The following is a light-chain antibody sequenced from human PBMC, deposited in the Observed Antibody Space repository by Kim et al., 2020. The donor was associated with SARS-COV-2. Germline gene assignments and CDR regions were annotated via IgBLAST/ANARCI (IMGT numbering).Light chain of an antibody. CDR2: EDD. Sequence: NFMLTQPHSVSESPGKTVTISCTRSSGRIANHYVQWYQQRPGSSPTTVIYEDDQRPSGVPDRFSGSIDRSSNSASLTISGLKPEDEADYYCQTYDSRSQVFGGGTQLTVL. CDR3: QTYDSRSQV. V-gene: IGLV6-57*01. CDR1: SGRIANHY. J-gene: IGLJ3*02.